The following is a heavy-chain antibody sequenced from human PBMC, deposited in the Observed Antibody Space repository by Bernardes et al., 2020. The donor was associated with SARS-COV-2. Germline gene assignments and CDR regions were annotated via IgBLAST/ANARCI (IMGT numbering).Heavy chain of an antibody. CDR3: ATEDGEWLES. D-gene: IGHD4-17*01. Sequence: GGSLRLSCAASGFTFRDYTMHWVRQAPGKGLEWVAVIWHDGSREYYVDSVKGRFAISRDNSNNTLYLQMNNLRVEDTALYRCATEDGEWLESWGQGTTVKVSS. J-gene: IGHJ6*02. CDR2: IWHDGSRE. V-gene: IGHV3-33*01. CDR1: GFTFRDYT.